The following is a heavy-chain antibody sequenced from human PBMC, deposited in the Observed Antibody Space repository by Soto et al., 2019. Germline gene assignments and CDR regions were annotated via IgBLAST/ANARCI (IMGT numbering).Heavy chain of an antibody. CDR3: AGGFSSVVFDV. Sequence: KSSETLSLTCTVSGGCISSYYWSWIRQPPGKGLEWIGYFYYGGSTNYNPSLKSRVTISIDTSKNQFSLNLFSVTAADTAVYYCAGGFSSVVFDVWGQGTMVTVSS. D-gene: IGHD6-19*01. CDR1: GGCISSYY. V-gene: IGHV4-59*01. CDR2: FYYGGST. J-gene: IGHJ3*01.